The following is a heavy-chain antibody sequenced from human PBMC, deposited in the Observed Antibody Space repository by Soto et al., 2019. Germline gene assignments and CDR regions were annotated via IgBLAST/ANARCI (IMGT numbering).Heavy chain of an antibody. V-gene: IGHV3-74*01. J-gene: IGHJ5*02. D-gene: IGHD5-12*01. CDR2: IISDGSRT. Sequence: GGSLRLSCAASGCTFISYWMHWVRQAPGKGLVWVSGIISDGSRTNYAASLKGRFTISRDNSKNTLYLQMNSLRAEDTAMYYCVREDSDYDGNWFDPWGQGTLVTVSS. CDR1: GCTFISYW. CDR3: VREDSDYDGNWFDP.